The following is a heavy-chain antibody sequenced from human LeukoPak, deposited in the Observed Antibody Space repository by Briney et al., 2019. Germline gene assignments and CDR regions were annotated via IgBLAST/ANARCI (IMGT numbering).Heavy chain of an antibody. CDR1: AFTFSSHA. Sequence: PGGSLRLSCAASAFTFSSHAMHWVRQAPGKGLECVSTINDSGDRTYYATSVKGRFSVSRDNSKNTLYLQMGSLRAEDVAVYYCARGRQGAKTRYFDIWGRGTLVTVSS. D-gene: IGHD1-26*01. J-gene: IGHJ2*01. CDR3: ARGRQGAKTRYFDI. V-gene: IGHV3-64*01. CDR2: INDSGDRT.